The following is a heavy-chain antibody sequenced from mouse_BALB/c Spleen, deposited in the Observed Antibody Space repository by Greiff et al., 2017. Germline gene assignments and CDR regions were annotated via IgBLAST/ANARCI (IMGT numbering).Heavy chain of an antibody. Sequence: EVKLVESGGGLVKPGGSLKLSCAASGFAFSSYDMSWVRQTPEKRLEWVAYISSGGGSTYYPDTVKGRFTISRDNAKNTLYLQMSSLKSEDTAMYYCARGGGSYWGQGTSVTVSS. CDR3: ARGGGSY. CDR1: GFAFSSYD. V-gene: IGHV5-12-1*01. CDR2: ISSGGGST. J-gene: IGHJ4*01.